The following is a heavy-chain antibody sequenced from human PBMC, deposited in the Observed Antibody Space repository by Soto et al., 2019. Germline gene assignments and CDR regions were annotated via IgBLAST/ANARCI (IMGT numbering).Heavy chain of an antibody. CDR3: ARHVYGDPFHY. D-gene: IGHD4-17*01. CDR1: GFSIRSDGYY. CDR2: ISYSGDT. J-gene: IGHJ4*02. V-gene: IGHV4-31*03. Sequence: PSETLSHTCTVSGFSIRSDGYYLSWIRHHPGRGLEWIGYISYSGDTYYSPSLRSRVTISVDTSETQFSLRLASVTAADTAVYYCARHVYGDPFHYWGQGTLVTVSS.